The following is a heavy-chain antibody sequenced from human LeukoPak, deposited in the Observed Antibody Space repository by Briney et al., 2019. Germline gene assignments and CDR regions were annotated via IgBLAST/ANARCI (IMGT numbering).Heavy chain of an antibody. CDR2: IYSSGST. CDR1: GGSISSSNW. Sequence: SETLSLTCAVSGGSISSSNWWSWVRQPPGKGLEWIGYIYSSGSTYYNPSLKSRVAMSLDTSKNQLSLHLSSVTAADTAMYYCAKERGMTTSNYFDYWGQGTPVTVSS. CDR3: AKERGMTTSNYFDY. V-gene: IGHV4-4*02. D-gene: IGHD4-17*01. J-gene: IGHJ4*02.